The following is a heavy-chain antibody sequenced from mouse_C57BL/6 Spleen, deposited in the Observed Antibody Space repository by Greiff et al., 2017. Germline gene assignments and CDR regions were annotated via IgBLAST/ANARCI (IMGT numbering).Heavy chain of an antibody. CDR1: GYTFTDYY. CDR2: INPNNGGT. J-gene: IGHJ2*01. Sequence: VQLQQSGPELVKPGASVKISCKASGYTFTDYYMNWVKQSPGKSLEWIGDINPNNGGTSYNQKFKGKATLTVDKSSSTAYMELRSLTSEDSAVYYCARSLSYYFDYWGQGTTLTVSS. D-gene: IGHD6-1*01. CDR3: ARSLSYYFDY. V-gene: IGHV1-26*01.